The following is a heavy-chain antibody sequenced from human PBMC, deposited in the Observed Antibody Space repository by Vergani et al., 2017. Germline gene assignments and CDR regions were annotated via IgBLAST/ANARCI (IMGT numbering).Heavy chain of an antibody. J-gene: IGHJ3*02. CDR2: IYYSGST. CDR1: GGSFSSYY. V-gene: IGHV4-34*11. CDR3: ARGEMWDFQRSAFDI. Sequence: QVQLQQWGAGLLKPSETLSLTCAVYGGSFSSYYWSWIRQPPGKGLEWIGYIYYSGSTNYNPSLKSRVTISVDTSKNQFSLKLSSVTAADTAVYYCARGEMWDFQRSAFDIWGQGTMVTVSS. D-gene: IGHD1-26*01.